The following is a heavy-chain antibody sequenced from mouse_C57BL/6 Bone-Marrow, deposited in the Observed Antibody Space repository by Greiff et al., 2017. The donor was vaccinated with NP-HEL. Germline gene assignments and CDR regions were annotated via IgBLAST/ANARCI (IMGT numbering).Heavy chain of an antibody. Sequence: VQLQQPGAELVKPGASVKLSCKASGYTFTSYWMHWVKQRPGQGLEWIGMIHPNSGSTNYNEKFKSKATLTVDKSSSTAYMQLSSLTSEDSAVYYCARSTYYSNYEGAMDYWGQGTSVTVSS. V-gene: IGHV1-64*01. CDR3: ARSTYYSNYEGAMDY. D-gene: IGHD2-5*01. CDR2: IHPNSGST. CDR1: GYTFTSYW. J-gene: IGHJ4*01.